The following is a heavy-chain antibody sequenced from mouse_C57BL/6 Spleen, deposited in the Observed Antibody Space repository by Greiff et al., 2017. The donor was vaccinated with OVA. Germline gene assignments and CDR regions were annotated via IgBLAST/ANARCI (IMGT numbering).Heavy chain of an antibody. CDR2: ISSGGDYI. D-gene: IGHD4-1*01. CDR1: GFTFSSYA. J-gene: IGHJ4*01. CDR3: TTWGYYYAMDY. V-gene: IGHV5-9-1*02. Sequence: EVKLVESGEGLVKPGGSLKLSCAASGFTFSSYAMSWVRQTPEKRLEWVAYISSGGDYIYYADTVKGRFTISRDNARNTLYLQMSSLKSEDTAMYYCTTWGYYYAMDYWGQGTSVTVSS.